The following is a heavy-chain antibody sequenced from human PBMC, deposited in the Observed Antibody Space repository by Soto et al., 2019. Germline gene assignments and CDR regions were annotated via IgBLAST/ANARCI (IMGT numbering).Heavy chain of an antibody. J-gene: IGHJ4*02. V-gene: IGHV4-39*01. D-gene: IGHD2-2*01. CDR2: IYYSGST. Sequence: QLQLQESGPGLGKPSETLSLTCTVSGGSISSSSYYWGWIRQPPGKGLEWIGSIYYSGSTYYNPSLKSRVTISVDTSKQQFSRKLSSGTAADTAVYYCARLGYCSSTSCYLLHFDYWGQGTLVTVSS. CDR3: ARLGYCSSTSCYLLHFDY. CDR1: GGSISSSSYY.